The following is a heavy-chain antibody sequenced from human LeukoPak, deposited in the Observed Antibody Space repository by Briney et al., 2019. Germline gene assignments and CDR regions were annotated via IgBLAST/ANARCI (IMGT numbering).Heavy chain of an antibody. J-gene: IGHJ4*02. CDR1: GFTFSSYS. Sequence: PGGSLRLSCAASGFTFSSYSMNWVRQAPGKGLEWVSSISSSSSYIYYADSVKGRFTISRDNAKNSLYLQMNSLRAEGTAVYYCARVGYSYGYNDYWGQGTLVTVSS. CDR3: ARVGYSYGYNDY. V-gene: IGHV3-21*01. D-gene: IGHD5-18*01. CDR2: ISSSSSYI.